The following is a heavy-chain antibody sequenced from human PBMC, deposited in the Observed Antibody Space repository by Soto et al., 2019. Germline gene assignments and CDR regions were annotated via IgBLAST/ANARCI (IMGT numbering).Heavy chain of an antibody. CDR2: ISGGGDRT. CDR3: ARKVLVSTSRPDWWYFDL. J-gene: IGHJ2*01. D-gene: IGHD2-2*01. CDR1: GFTFINYA. V-gene: IGHV3-23*01. Sequence: EVQLLESGGGLVQPGGSLRLSCVGSGFTFINYAMNWVRQTPGKGLEWVSGISGGGDRTFDADSVKGRFTISRDNSKNTVNLQMNSLRADDTAVYYCARKVLVSTSRPDWWYFDLWGRGTRVTVSS.